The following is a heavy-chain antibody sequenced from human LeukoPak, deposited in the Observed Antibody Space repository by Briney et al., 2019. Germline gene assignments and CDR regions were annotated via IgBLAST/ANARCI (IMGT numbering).Heavy chain of an antibody. J-gene: IGHJ4*02. V-gene: IGHV3-23*01. CDR1: GFTFSNYA. D-gene: IGHD3-9*01. Sequence: PGASLRLSWAASGFTFSNYAMSWVRQAAGKGREWVSAITGSGGNTYYADSVKGRFTISRDNSKNTLFLQMNSLRAEDTAVYYCAKWGDYDVLTGYYVSDYWGQGTLVTVSS. CDR2: ITGSGGNT. CDR3: AKWGDYDVLTGYYVSDY.